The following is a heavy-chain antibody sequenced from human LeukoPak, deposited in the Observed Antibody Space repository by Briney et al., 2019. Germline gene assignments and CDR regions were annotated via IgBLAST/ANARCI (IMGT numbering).Heavy chain of an antibody. CDR3: ATVPLVRIAYWFFDL. J-gene: IGHJ2*01. Sequence: SETLSLTCTVSGASIKNYYWNWIRQPAGKGLEWIGRIYSNGDTESHPSLKSRVAMSIDTSKNQFSLNLSSVTAADTAVYYCATVPLVRIAYWFFDLWGRGTLVTVSS. D-gene: IGHD2-8*02. CDR1: GASIKNYY. CDR2: IYSNGDT. V-gene: IGHV4-4*07.